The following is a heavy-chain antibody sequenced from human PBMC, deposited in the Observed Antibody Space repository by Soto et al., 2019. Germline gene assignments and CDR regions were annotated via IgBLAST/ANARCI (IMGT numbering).Heavy chain of an antibody. CDR3: ARDRNYYGSGSYVAFDI. CDR1: GFTFSDYY. V-gene: IGHV3-11*01. D-gene: IGHD3-10*01. J-gene: IGHJ3*02. Sequence: GGSLRLSCAASGFTFSDYYTSWIRQAPGKGLEWVSYISSSGSTIYYADSVKGRFTISRDNAKNSLYLQMNSLRAEDTAVYYCARDRNYYGSGSYVAFDIWGQGTMVTVSS. CDR2: ISSSGSTI.